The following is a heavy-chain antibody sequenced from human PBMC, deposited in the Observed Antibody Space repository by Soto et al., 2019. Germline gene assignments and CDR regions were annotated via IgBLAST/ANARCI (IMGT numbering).Heavy chain of an antibody. CDR2: IYYSGST. D-gene: IGHD3-10*01. V-gene: IGHV4-39*01. Sequence: QLQLQESGPGLVKPSETLSLTCTVSGGSISSSSYYWGWIRQPPGKGLEWIGSIYYSGSTYYNPSLKSRVTISVDTSKNQFSLKLSSVTAAVTAVYYCARLLWSSLCYFDYWGQGTLVTVSS. CDR1: GGSISSSSYY. J-gene: IGHJ4*02. CDR3: ARLLWSSLCYFDY.